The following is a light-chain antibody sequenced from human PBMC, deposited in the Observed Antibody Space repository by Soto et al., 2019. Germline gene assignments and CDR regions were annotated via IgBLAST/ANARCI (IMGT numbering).Light chain of an antibody. J-gene: IGLJ1*01. Sequence: CKRTSSDVGGYNYVSWYQQHPGKAPKLMIYEVSKRPSGVPDRFSGSKSGNTASLTVSGLQAEDEADYYCSSYAASNNYIFGTGTKVTVL. V-gene: IGLV2-8*01. CDR2: EVS. CDR1: SSDVGGYNY. CDR3: SSYAASNNYI.